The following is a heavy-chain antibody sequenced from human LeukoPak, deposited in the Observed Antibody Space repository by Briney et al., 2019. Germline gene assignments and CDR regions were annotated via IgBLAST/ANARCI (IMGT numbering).Heavy chain of an antibody. V-gene: IGHV3-23*01. D-gene: IGHD3-10*01. CDR1: GFTFSSYA. CDR2: ISGSGGST. J-gene: IGHJ4*02. CDR3: AKDNYYDYYGSGFSLRVVNYFDY. Sequence: PGGSLRLSCAASGFTFSSYAMSWVRQAPGKGLEWVSAISGSGGSTYYADSVKGRFTISRDNSKNTLYLQMNSLRAEDTAVYYCAKDNYYDYYGSGFSLRVVNYFDYWGQGTLVTVSS.